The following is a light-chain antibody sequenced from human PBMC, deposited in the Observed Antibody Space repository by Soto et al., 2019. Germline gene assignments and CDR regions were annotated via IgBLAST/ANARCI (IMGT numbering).Light chain of an antibody. V-gene: IGKV3-15*01. CDR3: QQYNNWCT. Sequence: EIVMSQCPATLSVSPGERATLSCRASQSVSNNLAWYQKKPGQAPRLLIYGASTRATGIPARFSGSGSGTEFTLTKSSLQSEDVAFYYCQQYNNWCTFGQGTRVDIK. CDR1: QSVSNN. CDR2: GAS. J-gene: IGKJ1*01.